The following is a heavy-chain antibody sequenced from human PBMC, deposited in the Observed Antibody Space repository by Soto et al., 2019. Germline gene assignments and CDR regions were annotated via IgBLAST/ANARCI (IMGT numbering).Heavy chain of an antibody. CDR1: GGTFSSYA. Sequence: QVQLVQSGAEVKKPGSSVKVSCKASGGTFSSYAISWVRQAPGQGLEWMGGIIPIFGTANYAQKFQGRVTITADKSTSTAYLELSSLRSEDTAVYYCARKQDISSSWDGWFDPWGQGTLVTVSS. D-gene: IGHD6-13*01. V-gene: IGHV1-69*06. CDR3: ARKQDISSSWDGWFDP. J-gene: IGHJ5*02. CDR2: IIPIFGTA.